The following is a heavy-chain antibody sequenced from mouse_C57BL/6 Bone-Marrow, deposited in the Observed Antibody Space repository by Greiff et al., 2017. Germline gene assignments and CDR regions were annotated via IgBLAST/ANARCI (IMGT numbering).Heavy chain of an antibody. J-gene: IGHJ1*03. CDR2: FYPGSGSI. Sequence: QVQLQQSGAELARPGASVKLSCKASGYTFTSYGISWVKQRTGQGLEWIGWFYPGSGSIKYNEKFKDKATLTADKSSSTVYMELSRLTSEDSAVYFCARHEDYDYDWYFDVWGTGTTVTVSS. CDR3: ARHEDYDYDWYFDV. CDR1: GYTFTSYG. D-gene: IGHD2-4*01. V-gene: IGHV1-62-2*01.